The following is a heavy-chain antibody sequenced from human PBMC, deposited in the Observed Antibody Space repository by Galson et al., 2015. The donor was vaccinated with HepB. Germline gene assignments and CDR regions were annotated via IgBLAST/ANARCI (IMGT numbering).Heavy chain of an antibody. J-gene: IGHJ5*02. CDR2: ISSSSSYT. CDR1: GFTFSDYY. CDR3: APTSTVTTGTFDP. V-gene: IGHV3-11*06. D-gene: IGHD4-17*01. Sequence: SLRLSCAASGFTFSDYYMSWIRQAPGKGLEWVSYISSSSSYTNYADSVKGRFTIFRDNAKNSLYLQMNSLRAEDTAVYYCAPTSTVTTGTFDPWGQGTLVTVSS.